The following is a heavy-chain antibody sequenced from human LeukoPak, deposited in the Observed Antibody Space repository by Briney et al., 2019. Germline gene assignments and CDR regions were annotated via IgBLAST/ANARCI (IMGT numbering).Heavy chain of an antibody. J-gene: IGHJ6*02. Sequence: LGESLMISCKASAYSFTSYWISWVRQMPGKGLELMGKVDPSDSYTNYSPPLQGHVTISADKPINTAYLQWSSLKASDTAMYYCARRGGYSFGTPSHYGMDVWGQGTTVTVSS. CDR3: ARRGGYSFGTPSHYGMDV. CDR1: AYSFTSYW. D-gene: IGHD5-18*01. V-gene: IGHV5-10-1*01. CDR2: VDPSDSYT.